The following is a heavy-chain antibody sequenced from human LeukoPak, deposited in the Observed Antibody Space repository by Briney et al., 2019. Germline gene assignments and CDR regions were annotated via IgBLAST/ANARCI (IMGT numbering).Heavy chain of an antibody. CDR2: LWYDGSNT. D-gene: IGHD4-11*01. V-gene: IGHV3-33*01. CDR1: GFTFSSYG. CDR3: ARARYSNYAGGFDY. J-gene: IGHJ4*02. Sequence: GGSLTLSCAASGFTFSSYGMHWVRQAPGKGLEWVAILWYDGSNTYYADSVKGRFTISRDNSKNTVYVQMNNLTAEDTAVYYCARARYSNYAGGFDYWGQGTLVSVSS.